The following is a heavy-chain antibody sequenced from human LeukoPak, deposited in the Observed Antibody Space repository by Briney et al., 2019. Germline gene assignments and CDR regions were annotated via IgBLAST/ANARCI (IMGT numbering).Heavy chain of an antibody. CDR2: NSGGSS. V-gene: IGHV3-23*01. Sequence: GGSLRLSCAASGFTFSSYAMSWVRQAPGRGLEWVSSNSGGSSYYADSVKGRFTISRDNSKNTLYLQMNSLRAEDTAVYYCAKDLGSSGWYIDYWGQGTLVTVSS. J-gene: IGHJ4*02. D-gene: IGHD6-19*01. CDR1: GFTFSSYA. CDR3: AKDLGSSGWYIDY.